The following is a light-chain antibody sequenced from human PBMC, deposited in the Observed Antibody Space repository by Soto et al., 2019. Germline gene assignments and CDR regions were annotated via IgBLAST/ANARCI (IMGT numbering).Light chain of an antibody. CDR1: QSVRTN. V-gene: IGKV3-15*01. CDR3: QQYNDNWPT. CDR2: GAS. Sequence: EIVMTQSPATLSVSPGERATLSCRASQSVRTNLAWYQNKPGQSPRILIYGASNRATGFPARFSASGSGTEFNLTINGLQSEDFAVYDCQQYNDNWPTFGQGTKLDIK. J-gene: IGKJ1*01.